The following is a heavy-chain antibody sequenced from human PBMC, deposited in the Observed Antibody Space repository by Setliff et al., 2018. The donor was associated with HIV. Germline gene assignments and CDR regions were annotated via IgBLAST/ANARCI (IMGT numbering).Heavy chain of an antibody. J-gene: IGHJ6*04. CDR1: GYTFTSYY. Sequence: ASVKVSCKASGYTFTSYYMHWVRQAPGQGLEWMGIINPSGGRTTYTKKFQGRVTMTRDTSMSTAYMELNRLISDDTAVYYCARGWATGADSSPLDVWGKGTTVTVSS. V-gene: IGHV1-46*01. CDR3: ARGWATGADSSPLDV. D-gene: IGHD6-19*01. CDR2: INPSGGRT.